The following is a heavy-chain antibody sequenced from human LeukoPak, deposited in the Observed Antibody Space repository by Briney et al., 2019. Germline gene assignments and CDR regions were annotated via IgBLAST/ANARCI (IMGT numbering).Heavy chain of an antibody. CDR2: ISGSGGST. D-gene: IGHD6-6*01. V-gene: IGHV3-23*01. Sequence: PGGSLRLSCAASGFTFSSYAMSWVRQAPGKGLEWVSAISGSGGSTYYADSVKGRFTISRDNSKNTLYLQMNSLRAEDTAVYYCARDGHIAARRPYYFDYWGQGTLVTVSS. CDR3: ARDGHIAARRPYYFDY. J-gene: IGHJ4*02. CDR1: GFTFSSYA.